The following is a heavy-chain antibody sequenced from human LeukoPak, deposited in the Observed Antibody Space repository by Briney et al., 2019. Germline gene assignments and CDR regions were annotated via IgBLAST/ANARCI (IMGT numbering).Heavy chain of an antibody. J-gene: IGHJ6*02. Sequence: GESLKISCKGSGYSFTSYWIGWVRQMPGKGLEWMGIIYPGDSDTRYSPSFQGQVTISADKSISTAYLQWSSLKASDTAMYYCARGSNLGTNHPPYYYYGMDVWGQGTTVTVSS. CDR3: ARGSNLGTNHPPYYYYGMDV. CDR1: GYSFTSYW. D-gene: IGHD1-14*01. V-gene: IGHV5-51*01. CDR2: IYPGDSDT.